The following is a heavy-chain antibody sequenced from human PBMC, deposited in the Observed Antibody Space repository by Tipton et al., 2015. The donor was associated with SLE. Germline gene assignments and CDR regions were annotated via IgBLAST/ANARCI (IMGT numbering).Heavy chain of an antibody. V-gene: IGHV3-30*03. CDR2: ISYDGSNK. CDR3: ARANGANFDY. CDR1: GFTLSSYG. Sequence: SLRLSCAASGFTLSSYGMHWVRQAPGKGLEWVAVISYDGSNKYYADSVKGRFTISRDNSKNTLYLQMNSLRAEDTAVYYCARANGANFDYWGQGTLVTVSS. D-gene: IGHD4-17*01. J-gene: IGHJ4*02.